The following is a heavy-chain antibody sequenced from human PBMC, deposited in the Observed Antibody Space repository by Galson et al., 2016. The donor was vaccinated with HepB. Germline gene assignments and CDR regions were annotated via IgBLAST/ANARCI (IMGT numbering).Heavy chain of an antibody. CDR1: GGSFTAHY. CDR3: VRHWYGAFLIDS. Sequence: TLSLTCAVYGGSFTAHYWSWIRQPPGKGLEWIGEVSHNGYTNYNPSLKSRVSISIDTSKKQFSVNLASVTASDTAVYYCVRHWYGAFLIDSWGQGTLVTASS. D-gene: IGHD2/OR15-2a*01. J-gene: IGHJ4*02. V-gene: IGHV4-34*01. CDR2: VSHNGYT.